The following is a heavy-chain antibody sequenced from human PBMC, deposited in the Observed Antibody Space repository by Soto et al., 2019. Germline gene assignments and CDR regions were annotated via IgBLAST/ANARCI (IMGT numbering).Heavy chain of an antibody. J-gene: IGHJ4*02. CDR1: GFWFSDFA. V-gene: IGHV3-23*01. CDR2: ITGTASST. D-gene: IGHD5-12*01. Sequence: EVQLLESGGGFVQPGGSLRLSCAASGFWFSDFAMTWVRQAPGRGLEWVSAITGTASSTYYADSVKGRFTISRDTSKNTLYLQINSLRAEDTAIYYCAKGAEGYVVSSLDSWGQGTLVTVSS. CDR3: AKGAEGYVVSSLDS.